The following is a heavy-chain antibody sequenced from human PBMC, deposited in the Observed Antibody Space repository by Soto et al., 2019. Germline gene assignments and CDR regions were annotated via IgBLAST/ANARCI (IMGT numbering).Heavy chain of an antibody. CDR2: IIPIFGTA. CDR3: AGIRANTSCYGMDV. Sequence: QVQLVQSGAEVKKPGSSVKVSCKASGGTFSSYAISWVRQAPGQGLEWMGGIIPIFGTADYAQKLQGRVTITADESTSTAYRELSSLRSEATAVYCCAGIRANTSCYGMDVWGQGTTVTVSS. J-gene: IGHJ6*02. CDR1: GGTFSSYA. V-gene: IGHV1-69*12. D-gene: IGHD3-10*01.